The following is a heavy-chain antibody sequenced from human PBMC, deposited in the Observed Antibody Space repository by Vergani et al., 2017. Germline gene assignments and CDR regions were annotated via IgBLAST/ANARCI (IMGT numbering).Heavy chain of an antibody. Sequence: QVQLVQSGAEVKKPGASVKVSCKASGYTFTSYAMHWVRQAPGQRLEWMGWINPNSGGTIYAQKFQGRVTMTRDTSISTAYMELSRLRSDDTAVYYCARDRRCSSGGCNSDLAYWGQGTLVTVSS. D-gene: IGHD2-15*01. V-gene: IGHV1-2*02. CDR2: INPNSGGT. CDR1: GYTFTSYA. J-gene: IGHJ4*02. CDR3: ARDRRCSSGGCNSDLAY.